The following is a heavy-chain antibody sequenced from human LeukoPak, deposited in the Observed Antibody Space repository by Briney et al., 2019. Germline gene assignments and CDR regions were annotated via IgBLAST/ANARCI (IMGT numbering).Heavy chain of an antibody. V-gene: IGHV4-30-2*01. Sequence: SQTLSLTCAVSGGSISSGGYSWSWIRQPPGKGLEWIGYIYHSGSTYYNPSLKSRVNISVDRSKNQFSLKLSSVTAADTAVYYCARDGGYYDILTGYYEDAFDIWGQGTMVTVSS. CDR3: ARDGGYYDILTGYYEDAFDI. J-gene: IGHJ3*02. CDR1: GGSISSGGYS. D-gene: IGHD3-9*01. CDR2: IYHSGST.